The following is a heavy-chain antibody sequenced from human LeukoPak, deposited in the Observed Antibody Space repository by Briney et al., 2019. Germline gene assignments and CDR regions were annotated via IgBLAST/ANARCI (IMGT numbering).Heavy chain of an antibody. CDR3: ARQYCSSTSCPYYFDY. CDR1: GGSISSFY. CDR2: IYTSGST. D-gene: IGHD2-2*01. Sequence: SETLSLTCTVSGGSISSFYWSWIRQPAGKGLEWIGRIYTSGSTNYNPSLRSRVTMSVDTSKNQFSLKLSSVTAADTAVYYCARQYCSSTSCPYYFDYWGQGTLVTVSS. J-gene: IGHJ4*02. V-gene: IGHV4-4*07.